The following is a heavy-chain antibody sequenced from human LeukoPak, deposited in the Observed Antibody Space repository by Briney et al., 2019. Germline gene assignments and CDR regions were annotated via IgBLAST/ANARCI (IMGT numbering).Heavy chain of an antibody. Sequence: PGGSLRLSCAASGFTFSNYSMSWVRQAPGKGLEWVSTISGTGGTTYYADSVKGRFTISRDNSKNTLFLQFNSLRADDTAIYYCAKGRGTTVIAAANYWGQGTLVTVSS. J-gene: IGHJ4*02. CDR2: ISGTGGTT. CDR1: GFTFSNYS. V-gene: IGHV3-23*01. D-gene: IGHD4-17*01. CDR3: AKGRGTTVIAAANY.